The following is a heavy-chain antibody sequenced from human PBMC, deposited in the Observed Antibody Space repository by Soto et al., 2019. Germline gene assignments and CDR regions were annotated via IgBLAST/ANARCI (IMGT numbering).Heavy chain of an antibody. J-gene: IGHJ5*02. CDR2: INSDESGT. CDR1: GFTFSNYW. Sequence: PGGSLRLSCAASGFTFSNYWMHWVRQAPGKGLVWVSRINSDESGTTYADSVKGRFTISRDNAKNTLYLQMNSLRTEDTAVYYCARSPVTPPNWFDRWGQGTLVTVSS. D-gene: IGHD2-21*02. CDR3: ARSPVTPPNWFDR. V-gene: IGHV3-74*03.